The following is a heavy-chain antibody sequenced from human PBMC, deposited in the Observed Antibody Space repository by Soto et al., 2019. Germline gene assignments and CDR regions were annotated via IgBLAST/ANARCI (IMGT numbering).Heavy chain of an antibody. Sequence: SETLSLTCTVSGDSISSSSYYWGWIRQPPGKGLEWIGSIYYSGSTYYNPSLKSRVTISVDTSKNQFSLKLSSVTAADTAVYYCARRGYSGYDSSHFDYWGQGTLVTVSS. J-gene: IGHJ4*02. CDR3: ARRGYSGYDSSHFDY. CDR2: IYYSGST. CDR1: GDSISSSSYY. D-gene: IGHD5-12*01. V-gene: IGHV4-39*01.